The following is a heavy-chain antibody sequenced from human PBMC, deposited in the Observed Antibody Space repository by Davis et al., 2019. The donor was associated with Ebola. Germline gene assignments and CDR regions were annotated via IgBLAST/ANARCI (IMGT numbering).Heavy chain of an antibody. V-gene: IGHV1-69*13. CDR3: ARDRYSDGSGYFFEQSH. D-gene: IGHD3-22*01. CDR1: GGTFSNYG. Sequence: SVKVSCKASGGTFSNYGISWVRQAPGQGLDWMGGIIPVFGTPKYAQKFQGRVTITADESTSTAYMELSSLRSEDTAVYYCARDRYSDGSGYFFEQSHWGQGTLVTVSS. J-gene: IGHJ4*02. CDR2: IIPVFGTP.